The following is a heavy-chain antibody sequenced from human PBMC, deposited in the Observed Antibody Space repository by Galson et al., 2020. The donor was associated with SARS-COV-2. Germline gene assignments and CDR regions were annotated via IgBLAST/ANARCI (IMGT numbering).Heavy chain of an antibody. CDR2: FDPEDGET. CDR3: ATGPPYYGDYVSGWFDP. J-gene: IGHJ5*02. Sequence: ASVKVSCKVSGYTLTELSMHWVRQAPGKGLEWMGGFDPEDGETIYAQKFQGRVTMTEDTSTDTAYMELSSLRSEDTAVYYCATGPPYYGDYVSGWFDPWGQGTLVTVSS. V-gene: IGHV1-24*01. D-gene: IGHD4-17*01. CDR1: GYTLTELS.